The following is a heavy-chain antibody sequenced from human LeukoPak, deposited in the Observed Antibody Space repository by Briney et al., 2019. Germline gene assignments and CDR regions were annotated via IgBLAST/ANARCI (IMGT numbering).Heavy chain of an antibody. CDR1: GYVFTGYY. J-gene: IGHJ4*02. V-gene: IGHV1-2*02. CDR2: INPNSGGT. Sequence: AASVKVSCKASGYVFTGYYMHWVRQAPGQGLEWMGWINPNSGGTKYAQKFQGRVTMTRDTSISTAYMELSRLRSDDTAVYYCAFFEYISSSSHYWGQGTLVTVSS. CDR3: AFFEYISSSSHY. D-gene: IGHD6-6*01.